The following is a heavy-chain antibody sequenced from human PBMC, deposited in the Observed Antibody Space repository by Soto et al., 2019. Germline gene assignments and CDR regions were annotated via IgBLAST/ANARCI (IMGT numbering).Heavy chain of an antibody. CDR3: AKALERDGYYQYGMDV. CDR2: ISYDGTSE. V-gene: IGHV3-30-3*01. J-gene: IGHJ6*02. CDR1: GLTFSMFA. Sequence: QVQLVESGGGVVQPGRSLRLSCAASGLTFSMFAMHWVRKAPGKGLEWVAVISYDGTSEYYADSVKGRFTISRDNSKNTLYLQMSSLRADDTAMYYCAKALERDGYYQYGMDVWGQGTTVTVSS.